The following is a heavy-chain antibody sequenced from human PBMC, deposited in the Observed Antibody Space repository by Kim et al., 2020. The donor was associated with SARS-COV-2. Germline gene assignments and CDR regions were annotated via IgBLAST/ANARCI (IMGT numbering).Heavy chain of an antibody. D-gene: IGHD3-22*01. V-gene: IGHV2-70*11. Sequence: SGPTLVNPTQTLTLTCTFSGFSLSTSGMCVSWIRQPPGKALEWLARIDWDDDKYYSTSLKTRLTISKDTSKNQVVLTITNMDPVDTATYYCARIRAPIVAMDVWGQGTTVTVSS. CDR3: ARIRAPIVAMDV. CDR2: IDWDDDK. CDR1: GFSLSTSGMC. J-gene: IGHJ6*02.